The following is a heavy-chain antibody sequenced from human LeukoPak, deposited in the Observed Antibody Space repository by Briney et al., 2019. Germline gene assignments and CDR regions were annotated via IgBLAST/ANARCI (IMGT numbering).Heavy chain of an antibody. Sequence: GGSLRLSCAASGFTFSSYSMNWVRQAPGKGLEWVSSISSSSSYIYYADSVKGRFTISRDNAKNSLYLQMNSLRAEDTAVYYCALNGYSSSWTPTSIYYFDYWGQGTLVTVSS. CDR1: GFTFSSYS. V-gene: IGHV3-21*01. J-gene: IGHJ4*02. CDR3: ALNGYSSSWTPTSIYYFDY. D-gene: IGHD6-13*01. CDR2: ISSSSSYI.